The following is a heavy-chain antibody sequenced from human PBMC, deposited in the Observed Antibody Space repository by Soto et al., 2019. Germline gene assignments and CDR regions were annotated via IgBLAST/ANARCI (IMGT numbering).Heavy chain of an antibody. D-gene: IGHD2-8*02. J-gene: IGHJ6*02. Sequence: EVQLWESGGGLVQPGGSLRLSCAASGFTFSNYALTWVRQSPGKGLEWVSTSGGGGGTTYYADSVKGRFTISRDNSKNTLSLQMSSLRVEDTAIYYCARDWTGNTCPSLDVWGQGTTVSVSS. CDR3: ARDWTGNTCPSLDV. V-gene: IGHV3-23*01. CDR2: SGGGGGTT. CDR1: GFTFSNYA.